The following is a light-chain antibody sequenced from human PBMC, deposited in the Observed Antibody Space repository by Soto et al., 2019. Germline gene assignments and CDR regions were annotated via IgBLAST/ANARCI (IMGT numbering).Light chain of an antibody. Sequence: EIVMPQSPATLSESPGERATLSFRASQSVSSNLAWYQQKRGQAPRLLIYGTSTRATGIPARFSGSGFGKEFTLTISSLQSEDFAVYYCQQYNKWPLTFGGGTKLELK. CDR3: QQYNKWPLT. V-gene: IGKV3-15*01. J-gene: IGKJ4*01. CDR2: GTS. CDR1: QSVSSN.